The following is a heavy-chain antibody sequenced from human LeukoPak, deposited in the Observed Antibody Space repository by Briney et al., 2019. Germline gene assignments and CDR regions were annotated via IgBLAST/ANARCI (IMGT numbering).Heavy chain of an antibody. D-gene: IGHD3-10*01. J-gene: IGHJ4*02. V-gene: IGHV1-2*02. CDR2: INPNSGGT. CDR1: GYTFTGYY. CDR3: ASPPLLWFGEIFLPLDY. Sequence: ASVKVSCKASGYTFTGYYMHWVRQAPGQGLEWMGWINPNSGGTNYAQKFQGRVTMTRDTSISTAYMELSRLRSDDTAVYYCASPPLLWFGEIFLPLDYWGQGTLVTVSS.